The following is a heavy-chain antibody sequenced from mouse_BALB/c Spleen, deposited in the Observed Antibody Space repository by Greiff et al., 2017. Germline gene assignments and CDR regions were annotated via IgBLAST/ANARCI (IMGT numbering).Heavy chain of an antibody. D-gene: IGHD5-5*01. V-gene: IGHV1-9*01. CDR2: ILPGSGST. J-gene: IGHJ2*01. CDR1: GYTFSSYW. Sequence: QVQLQQSGAELMKPGASVKISCKATGYTFSSYWIEWVKQRPGHGLEWIGEILPGSGSTNYNEKFKGKATFTADTSSNTAYMQLSSLTSEDSAVYYCARLGGLRTDDYWGQGTTLTVSS. CDR3: ARLGGLRTDDY.